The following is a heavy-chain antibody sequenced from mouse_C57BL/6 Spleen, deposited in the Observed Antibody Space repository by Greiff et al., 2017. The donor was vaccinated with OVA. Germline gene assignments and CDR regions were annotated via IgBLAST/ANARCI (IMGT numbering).Heavy chain of an antibody. CDR1: GFTFSDYG. Sequence: EVKLMESGGGLVKPGGSLKLSCAASGFTFSDYGMHWVRQAPEKGLEWVAYISSGSSTIYYADTVKGRFTISRDNAKNTLFLQMTSLRSEDTAMYYCARDSYDYDWFAYWGQGTLVTVSA. CDR2: ISSGSSTI. D-gene: IGHD2-4*01. J-gene: IGHJ3*01. V-gene: IGHV5-17*01. CDR3: ARDSYDYDWFAY.